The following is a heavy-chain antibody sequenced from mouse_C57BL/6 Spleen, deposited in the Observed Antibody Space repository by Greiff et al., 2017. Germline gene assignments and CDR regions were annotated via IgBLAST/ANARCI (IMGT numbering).Heavy chain of an antibody. CDR3: ARSDYDGGSWFAY. CDR1: GYTFTSYW. CDR2: IDPSDSEP. Sequence: QVQLQQPGAELVRPGSSVKLSCKASGYTFTSYWMHWVKQRPIQGLEWIGNIDPSDSEPHYNQQFKDKATLTVDKSSSTAYMQLSSLTSEDSAVYYCARSDYDGGSWFAYWGQGTLVTVSA. J-gene: IGHJ3*01. D-gene: IGHD2-4*01. V-gene: IGHV1-52*01.